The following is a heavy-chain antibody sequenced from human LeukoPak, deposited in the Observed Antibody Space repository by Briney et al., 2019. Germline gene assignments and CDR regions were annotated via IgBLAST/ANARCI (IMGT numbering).Heavy chain of an antibody. Sequence: ASVKVSCKASGYTFTSYDINWVRQATGQGLEWMGWMNPNSGNTGYAQKFQGRVTITRNTSISTAYMELSSLRSEDTAVYYCARALPGDTWYYYYYYMDVWGKGTTVTVSS. D-gene: IGHD7-27*01. J-gene: IGHJ6*03. CDR1: GYTFTSYD. CDR3: ARALPGDTWYYYYYYMDV. V-gene: IGHV1-8*03. CDR2: MNPNSGNT.